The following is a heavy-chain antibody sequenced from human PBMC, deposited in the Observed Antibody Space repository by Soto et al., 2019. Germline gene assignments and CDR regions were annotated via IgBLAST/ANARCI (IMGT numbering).Heavy chain of an antibody. V-gene: IGHV3-11*01. CDR3: ARLAVAGTHYFDN. J-gene: IGHJ4*02. Sequence: QVQLVESGGGLVKPGGPLRLSCAASGFSFSDYYMSWIRQAPGKGLECVSYITHSGSIIHYADSVKGRFTISRDNTKNSLYLQMNSLRAEDTAVYYCARLAVAGTHYFDNWGQGTLVTVSS. D-gene: IGHD6-19*01. CDR1: GFSFSDYY. CDR2: ITHSGSII.